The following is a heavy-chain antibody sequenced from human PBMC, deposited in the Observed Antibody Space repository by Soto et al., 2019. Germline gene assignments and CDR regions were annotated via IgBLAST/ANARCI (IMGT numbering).Heavy chain of an antibody. CDR1: GFSLTTSGVG. V-gene: IGHV2-5*02. CDR2: IYWDDDK. J-gene: IGHJ4*02. Sequence: QITLNESGPTQVKPRQTLTLTCTFSGFSLTTSGVGVGWIRQSPGKAPEWLALIYWDDDKRYSPSLKSRITITKDTSKNEVVLTMAALDPADTATYYCAHRVLRTVFGLATTTAIYFDFWGQGTPVAVSS. D-gene: IGHD3-3*01. CDR3: AHRVLRTVFGLATTTAIYFDF.